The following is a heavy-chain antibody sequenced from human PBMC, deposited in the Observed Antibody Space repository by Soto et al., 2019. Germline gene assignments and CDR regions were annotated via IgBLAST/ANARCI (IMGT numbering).Heavy chain of an antibody. Sequence: QVQLVQSGAEVKKPGSSVKVSCKASGGTFSSYAISWVRQAPGQGLEWMGGIIPIFGTANYAQKFQGRVTITADESTSTAYMELSSLRSEDTAGYYCATVYCSGGSCFGFGFDYWGQGTLVTVSS. CDR1: GGTFSSYA. V-gene: IGHV1-69*12. D-gene: IGHD2-15*01. CDR3: ATVYCSGGSCFGFGFDY. CDR2: IIPIFGTA. J-gene: IGHJ4*02.